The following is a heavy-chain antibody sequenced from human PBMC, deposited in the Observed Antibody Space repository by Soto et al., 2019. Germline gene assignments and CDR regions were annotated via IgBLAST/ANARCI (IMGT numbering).Heavy chain of an antibody. CDR1: GFTFSSYG. D-gene: IGHD4-17*01. J-gene: IGHJ6*02. Sequence: QVQLVESGGGVVQPGRSLRLSCAASGFTFSSYGMHWVRQAPGKGLEWVAVIWYDGSNKYYADSVKGRFTISRDNSKNTLYLQMNSLRAEDTAVYYCARDPVDYGDYGGYYYYGMDVWGQGTTVTVSS. V-gene: IGHV3-33*01. CDR3: ARDPVDYGDYGGYYYYGMDV. CDR2: IWYDGSNK.